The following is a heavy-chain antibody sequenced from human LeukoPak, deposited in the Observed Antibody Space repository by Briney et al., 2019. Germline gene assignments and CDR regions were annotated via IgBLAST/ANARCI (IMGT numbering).Heavy chain of an antibody. CDR3: ARAGEWLRFGWFDP. V-gene: IGHV4-4*07. J-gene: IGHJ5*02. CDR1: GGSISSYY. CDR2: IYTSGST. D-gene: IGHD5-12*01. Sequence: PSETLSLTCTVSGGSISSYYWSWIRQPAGKGLEWIGRIYTSGSTNYNPFLKSRVTMSVDTSKNQFSLKLSSVTAADTAVYYCARAGEWLRFGWFDPWGQGTLVTVSS.